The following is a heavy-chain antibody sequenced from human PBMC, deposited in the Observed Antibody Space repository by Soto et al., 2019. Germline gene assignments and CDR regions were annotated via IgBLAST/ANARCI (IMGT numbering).Heavy chain of an antibody. D-gene: IGHD1-1*01. CDR1: GYTLTELS. V-gene: IGHV1-24*01. J-gene: IGHJ5*02. CDR2: FDPEDGET. CDR3: ATTVEIVQLEQRPRDNWFDP. Sequence: ASVKISCKVSGYTLTELSMHWVRQAPGKGLEWMGGFDPEDGETIYAQKFQGRVTMTEDTSTDTAYMELSNLRSEETAVYYCATTVEIVQLEQRPRDNWFDPWGQGTLVTVSS.